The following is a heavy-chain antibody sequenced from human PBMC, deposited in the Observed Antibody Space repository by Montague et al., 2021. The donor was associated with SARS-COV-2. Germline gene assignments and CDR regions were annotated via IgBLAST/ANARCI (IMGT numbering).Heavy chain of an antibody. D-gene: IGHD3-16*02. CDR3: ARTTMITFGGVIVPFDY. CDR2: XDWGDDK. CDR1: GFSLSTSGMC. J-gene: IGHJ4*02. Sequence: PALVKPTQTLTLTCTFSGFSLSTSGMCVSWIRQPPGKALEWLARXDWGDDKYYSTSLKTRLTISKDTSKDQVVLTMTNMDPVDTATYYCARTTMITFGGVIVPFDYWGQGTLVTVSS. V-gene: IGHV2-70*11.